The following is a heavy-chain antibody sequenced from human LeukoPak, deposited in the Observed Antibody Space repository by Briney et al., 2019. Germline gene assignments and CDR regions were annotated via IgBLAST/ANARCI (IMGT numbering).Heavy chain of an antibody. CDR3: ARSFTRRGGSREMATIFPGY. CDR2: IWYDGSNK. V-gene: IGHV3-30*19. CDR1: GFTFRSHG. J-gene: IGHJ4*02. Sequence: QPGKSLRLSCAASGFTFRSHGMHWVRQAPGKGLEWVAVIWYDGSNKYYADSVKGRFTISRDNSKNTLYLQMNSLRAEDTAVYYCARSFTRRGGSREMATIFPGYWGQGTLVTVSS. D-gene: IGHD5-24*01.